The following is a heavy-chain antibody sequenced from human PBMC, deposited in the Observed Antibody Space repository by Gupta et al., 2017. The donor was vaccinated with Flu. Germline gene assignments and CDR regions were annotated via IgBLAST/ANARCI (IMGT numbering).Heavy chain of an antibody. CDR3: ARQTSNGYDFWSGKLSYNWFDP. V-gene: IGHV4-39*01. CDR1: GGSISSSSYY. J-gene: IGHJ5*02. CDR2: IYYSGST. Sequence: QLQLQESGPGLVKPSETLSLTCTVSGGSISSSSYYWGWIRQPPGKGLEWIGSIYYSGSTYYNPSLKSRVTISVDTSKNQFSLKLSSVTAADTAVYYCARQTSNGYDFWSGKLSYNWFDPWGQGTLVTVSS. D-gene: IGHD3-3*01.